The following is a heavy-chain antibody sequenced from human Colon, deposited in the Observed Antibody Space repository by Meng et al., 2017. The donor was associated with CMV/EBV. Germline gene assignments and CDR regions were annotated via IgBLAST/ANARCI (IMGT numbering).Heavy chain of an antibody. CDR1: GFDVNINY. CDR2: IHNDGAT. D-gene: IGHD5-24*01. Sequence: GGSLRLSCAVSGFDVNINYMTWVRRAPGRGLEWVSTIHNDGATYYADSVKGRSTVSRDTSKNTFFLQVDSVRLEDTAVYYCTRDRWHCPYDGLCYYFGMDVWGHGTPVTVSS. V-gene: IGHV3-66*02. J-gene: IGHJ6*02. CDR3: TRDRWHCPYDGLCYYFGMDV.